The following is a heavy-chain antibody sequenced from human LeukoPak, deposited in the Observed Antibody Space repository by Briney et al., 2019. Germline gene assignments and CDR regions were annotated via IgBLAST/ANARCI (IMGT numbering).Heavy chain of an antibody. CDR2: IYSDGTA. V-gene: IGHV3-53*01. Sequence: GGSLRLSCAASGFTVSSNYMSWVRQALGKGLEWVSIIYSDGTAYYADSVKGRFTISRDNSKNTLYLQMNSLRAEDTAVYYCARAKVGAAGFFDYWGQGTLVTVSS. CDR3: ARAKVGAAGFFDY. CDR1: GFTVSSNY. J-gene: IGHJ4*02. D-gene: IGHD6-13*01.